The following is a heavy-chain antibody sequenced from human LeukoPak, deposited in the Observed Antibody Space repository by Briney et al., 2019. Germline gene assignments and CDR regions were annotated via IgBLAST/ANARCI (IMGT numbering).Heavy chain of an antibody. CDR3: ASAILSPAEADAFDI. Sequence: PSASVKVSCKASGYTFTGYYMHWVRQAPGQGLEWMGWINPNSGGTNYAQKFQGRVTMTRDTSISTAYMELSRLRSDDTAVYYCASAILSPAEADAFDIWGQGTMVTVSS. CDR1: GYTFTGYY. V-gene: IGHV1-2*02. CDR2: INPNSGGT. D-gene: IGHD3-16*01. J-gene: IGHJ3*02.